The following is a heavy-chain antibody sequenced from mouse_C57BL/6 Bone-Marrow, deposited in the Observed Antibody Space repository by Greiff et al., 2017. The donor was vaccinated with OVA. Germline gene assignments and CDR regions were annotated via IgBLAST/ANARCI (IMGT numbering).Heavy chain of an antibody. V-gene: IGHV2-9-1*01. D-gene: IGHD2-5*01. CDR3: ARNHYSKYYYAMDY. CDR2: IWTGGGT. CDR1: GFSLTSYA. J-gene: IGHJ4*01. Sequence: VQLKESGPGLVAPSQSLSITCTVSGFSLTSYAISWVRQPPGKGLEWLGVIWTGGGTNYNSALKSRLSISKDNSKSQVFLKMNSLQTDDTARYYCARNHYSKYYYAMDYWGQGTSVTVSS.